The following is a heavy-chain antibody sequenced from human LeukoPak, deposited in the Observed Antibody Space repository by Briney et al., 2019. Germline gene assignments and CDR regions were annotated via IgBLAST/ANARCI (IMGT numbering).Heavy chain of an antibody. V-gene: IGHV4-39*07. CDR2: IYYSGST. CDR3: ARGAQVTMVRGPLDY. J-gene: IGHJ4*02. Sequence: SETLSLTCTVSGGSISSSSYYWGWIRQPPGKGLEWIGSIYYSGSTNYNPSLKSRVTISVDTSKNQFSLKLSSVTAADTAVYYCARGAQVTMVRGPLDYWGQGTLVTVSS. D-gene: IGHD3-10*01. CDR1: GGSISSSSYY.